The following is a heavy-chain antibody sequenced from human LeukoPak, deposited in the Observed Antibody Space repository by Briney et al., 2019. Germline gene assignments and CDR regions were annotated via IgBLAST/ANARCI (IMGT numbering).Heavy chain of an antibody. J-gene: IGHJ4*02. D-gene: IGHD3-22*01. V-gene: IGHV1-69*13. CDR1: GGTFSSYA. Sequence: ASVKVSCKASGGTFSSYAFSWVRQAPGQGLEWMGGIIPIVGTTNYAQLFQGRVTITADESTSTAYMELSSLRSEDTAVYYCARGGYYYDSSGYSHLPDYWGQGTLVTVSA. CDR3: ARGGYYYDSSGYSHLPDY. CDR2: IIPIVGTT.